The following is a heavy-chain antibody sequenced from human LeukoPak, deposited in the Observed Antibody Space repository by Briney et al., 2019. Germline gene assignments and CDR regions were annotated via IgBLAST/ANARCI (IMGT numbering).Heavy chain of an antibody. D-gene: IGHD6-6*01. J-gene: IGHJ4*02. V-gene: IGHV3-15*01. CDR1: GFTFSNYG. CDR3: TTDSSSSVDFDY. CDR2: IKSKTDGGTT. Sequence: GGSLRLSCAASGFTFSNYGMSWVRQAPGKGLEWVGRIKSKTDGGTTDYAAPVKGRFTISRDDSKNTLYLQMNSLKTEDTAVYYCTTDSSSSVDFDYWGQGTLVTVSS.